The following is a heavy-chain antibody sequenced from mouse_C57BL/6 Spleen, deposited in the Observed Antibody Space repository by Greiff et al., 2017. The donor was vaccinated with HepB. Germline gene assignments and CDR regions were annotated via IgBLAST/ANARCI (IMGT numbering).Heavy chain of an antibody. CDR3: ARRTALLYYAMDY. J-gene: IGHJ4*01. CDR2: INPNNGGT. Sequence: VQLQQSGPELVKPGASVKMSCKASGYTFTDYNMHWVKQSHGKSLEWIGYINPNNGGTSYNQKFKGKATLTVNKSSSTAYMELRSLTSEDSAVYYCARRTALLYYAMDYWGQGTSVTVSS. D-gene: IGHD1-2*01. V-gene: IGHV1-22*01. CDR1: GYTFTDYN.